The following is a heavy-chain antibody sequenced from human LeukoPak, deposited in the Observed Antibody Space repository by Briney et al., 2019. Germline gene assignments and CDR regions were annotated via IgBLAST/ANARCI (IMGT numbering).Heavy chain of an antibody. Sequence: PGGSLRLSCAASGFTFSSHSMNWVRQAPGKGLEWVGFIRSKAYGGTTEYAASVKGRFTISRDDSKSIAYLQMNSLKTEDTAVYYCSTERHFIDYWGQGTLVTVSS. J-gene: IGHJ4*02. CDR1: GFTFSSHS. D-gene: IGHD1-1*01. CDR3: STERHFIDY. CDR2: IRSKAYGGTT. V-gene: IGHV3-49*04.